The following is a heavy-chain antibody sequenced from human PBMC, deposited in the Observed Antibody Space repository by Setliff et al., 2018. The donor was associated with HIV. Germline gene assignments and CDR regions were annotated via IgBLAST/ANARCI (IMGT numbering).Heavy chain of an antibody. CDR3: ARDPGIVGATDDHDAFDV. CDR1: GASISSYY. J-gene: IGHJ3*01. D-gene: IGHD1-26*01. Sequence: SETLSLTCTVSGASISSYYWSWIRQPAGKGLEWIGRIYTSGRAKYNPSLKSRVTMSVDTSKNQFSLNLTSVTAADTAVYYCARDPGIVGATDDHDAFDVWGQGTMVTVSS. V-gene: IGHV4-4*07. CDR2: IYTSGRA.